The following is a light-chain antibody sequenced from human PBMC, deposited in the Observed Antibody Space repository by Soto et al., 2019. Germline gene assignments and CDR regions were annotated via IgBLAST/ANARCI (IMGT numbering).Light chain of an antibody. J-gene: IGKJ4*01. Sequence: EIVMTQSPDTLFVLPGERVTLSCRASHSGITNLAWYQHKPGQAPRLLIYGASTRAAGIPARFSGSGSGTEFTLTISSLQSEDFAFDYCQQYNDWPLPTFGGGTKVEIK. CDR3: QQYNDWPLPT. CDR1: HSGITN. V-gene: IGKV3-15*01. CDR2: GAS.